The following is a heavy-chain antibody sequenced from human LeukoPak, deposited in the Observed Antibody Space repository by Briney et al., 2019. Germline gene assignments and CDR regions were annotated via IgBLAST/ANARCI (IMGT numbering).Heavy chain of an antibody. Sequence: NPGGSLRLSCAASGFTFSSYSMNWVRQAPGKGLGWVSSISSSSSYIYYADSVKGRFTISRDNSKNTLYLQMNSLRAEDTAVYYCAKDGTAAAGNFDYWGQGTLVTVSS. CDR3: AKDGTAAAGNFDY. CDR1: GFTFSSYS. V-gene: IGHV3-21*01. D-gene: IGHD6-13*01. J-gene: IGHJ4*02. CDR2: ISSSSSYI.